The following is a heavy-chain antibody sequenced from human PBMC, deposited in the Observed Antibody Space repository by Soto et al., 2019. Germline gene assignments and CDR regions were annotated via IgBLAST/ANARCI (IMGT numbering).Heavy chain of an antibody. J-gene: IGHJ3*02. CDR3: VKEEYYDILTGAKGDGFDI. CDR2: ISYDGTKK. CDR1: GFTFRSYG. D-gene: IGHD3-9*01. V-gene: IGHV3-30*18. Sequence: PGGSLRLSCAASGFTFRSYGMHWVRQAPGKGLEWVAVISYDGTKKYYADSVKGRFTISRDNSKNTLYLQMNSLRDEDTALYYCVKEEYYDILTGAKGDGFDIWGQGTMVTVSS.